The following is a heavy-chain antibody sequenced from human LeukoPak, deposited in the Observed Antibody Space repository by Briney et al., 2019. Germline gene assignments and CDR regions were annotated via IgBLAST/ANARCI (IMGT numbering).Heavy chain of an antibody. CDR2: MNPNSGNT. Sequence: ASVKVSCKASGYTFTSYDINWVRQATGQGLEWMGWMNPNSGNTGYAQKFQGRVTITRNTSISTAYMELSSLRSEDTVVYYCATAVGYNWNYVFDYWGQGTLVTVSS. D-gene: IGHD1-7*01. J-gene: IGHJ4*02. V-gene: IGHV1-8*03. CDR1: GYTFTSYD. CDR3: ATAVGYNWNYVFDY.